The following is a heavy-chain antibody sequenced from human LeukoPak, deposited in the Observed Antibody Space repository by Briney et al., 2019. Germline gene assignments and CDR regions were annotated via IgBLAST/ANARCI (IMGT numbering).Heavy chain of an antibody. CDR3: ARDTSRGAARGSFDY. J-gene: IGHJ4*02. CDR2: INPSGGST. CDR1: GYTFIDYY. D-gene: IGHD6-6*01. Sequence: AAVKVSCKASGYTFIDYYMHWVRQAPGQGLEWMGIINPSGGSTSYAQKFQGRVTMTRDTSTSTVYMELSSLRSEDTAVYYCARDTSRGAARGSFDYWGQGTLVTVSS. V-gene: IGHV1-46*01.